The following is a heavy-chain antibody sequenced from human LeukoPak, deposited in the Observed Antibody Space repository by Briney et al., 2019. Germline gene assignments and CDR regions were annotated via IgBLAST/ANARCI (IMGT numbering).Heavy chain of an antibody. D-gene: IGHD2-15*01. CDR2: ISPSSSYI. CDR1: GSTFSSSS. CDR3: AREGGYCSGGSCRFFDY. V-gene: IGHV3-21*06. Sequence: GGSLRLSCAASGSTFSSSSMNWVRQAPGKGLEFVSSISPSSSYICYADSVKGRFTISRDDAKNSLFLQMNSLRAEDTAVYYCAREGGYCSGGSCRFFDYWGQGTLVTVSS. J-gene: IGHJ4*02.